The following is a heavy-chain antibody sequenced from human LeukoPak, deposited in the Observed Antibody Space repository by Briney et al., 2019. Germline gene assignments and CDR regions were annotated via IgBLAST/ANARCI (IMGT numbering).Heavy chain of an antibody. CDR3: AKLGGASRHYFDY. CDR1: GFIFSSYG. Sequence: GSLRLSCEASGFIFSSYGMSWVRQAPGKGLEWVSTMSGNGASTFYVDSVKGRFTVSRDNSKNTLYLQMNSLRAEDTAVYYCAKLGGASRHYFDYWGQGTLVTVSS. J-gene: IGHJ4*02. CDR2: MSGNGAST. V-gene: IGHV3-23*01.